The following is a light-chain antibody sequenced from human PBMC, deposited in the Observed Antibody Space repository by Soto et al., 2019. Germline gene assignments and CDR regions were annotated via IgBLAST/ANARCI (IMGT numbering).Light chain of an antibody. CDR1: QTTSNY. Sequence: DIQMTQSPSSLSASLGDRVTITCRASQTTSNYLNWYQQKPGRAPELLVYAASTLQSGVPSRFTGSGSGTHFTLTISGLQPADFATYYCQQSYNTPITFGQGTRLEI. CDR2: AAS. J-gene: IGKJ5*01. V-gene: IGKV1-39*01. CDR3: QQSYNTPIT.